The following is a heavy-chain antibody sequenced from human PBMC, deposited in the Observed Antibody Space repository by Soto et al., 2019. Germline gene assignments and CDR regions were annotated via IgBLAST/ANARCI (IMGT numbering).Heavy chain of an antibody. Sequence: SEPLSLTGAVYSVSFSGYYWSWIRQPPGKGLEWIGEINHSGSTNYNPSLKSRVTISVDTSKNQFSLKLSSVTAADTAVYYCARGRKDNDYVWGSYRYTVYYYYGMDVWGQGTTVTVSS. CDR3: ARGRKDNDYVWGSYRYTVYYYYGMDV. CDR1: SVSFSGYY. J-gene: IGHJ6*02. V-gene: IGHV4-34*01. D-gene: IGHD3-16*02. CDR2: INHSGST.